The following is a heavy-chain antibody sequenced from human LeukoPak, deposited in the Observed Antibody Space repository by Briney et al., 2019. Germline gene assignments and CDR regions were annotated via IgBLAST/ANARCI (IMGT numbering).Heavy chain of an antibody. V-gene: IGHV1-8*02. CDR1: GYTFTSYD. CDR3: ARGFIVVVTAIKNSRWFDP. D-gene: IGHD2-21*02. Sequence: GASVKVSCKASGYTFTSYDINWVRQATGQGLEWMGWMNPNSGNTGYAQKFQGRVTMTRNTSISTAYMELSSLRSEDTAVYYCARGFIVVVTAIKNSRWFDPWGQGTLVTVSS. CDR2: MNPNSGNT. J-gene: IGHJ5*02.